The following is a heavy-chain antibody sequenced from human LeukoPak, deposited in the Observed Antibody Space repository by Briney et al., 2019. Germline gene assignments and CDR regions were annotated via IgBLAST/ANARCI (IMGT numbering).Heavy chain of an antibody. V-gene: IGHV1-2*02. CDR3: ARDSYDILTGYPPAPLDY. D-gene: IGHD3-9*01. CDR2: INPNSGGT. CDR1: GYTFTGYY. J-gene: IGHJ4*02. Sequence: GASVKVSCKASGYTFTGYYMYWVRQAPGQGLEWMGWINPNSGGTNYAQKFQGRVTMTRDTSINTAYMELSRLRSDDTAVYYCARDSYDILTGYPPAPLDYWGQGTLVTVSS.